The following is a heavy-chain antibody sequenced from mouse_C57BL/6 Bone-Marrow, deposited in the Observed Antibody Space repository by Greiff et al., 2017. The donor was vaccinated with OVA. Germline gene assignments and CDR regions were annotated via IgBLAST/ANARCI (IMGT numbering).Heavy chain of an antibody. CDR2: IYPRSGNT. V-gene: IGHV1-81*01. D-gene: IGHD2-4*01. Sequence: VQLQESGAELARPGASVKLSCKASGYTFTSYGISWVKQRTGQGLEWIGEIYPRSGNTYYNEKFKGKATLTADKSSSTAYMGFRSLTSEGSAVYFSARYDYTGDYFDYWGQGTTLTVSS. CDR1: GYTFTSYG. J-gene: IGHJ2*01. CDR3: ARYDYTGDYFDY.